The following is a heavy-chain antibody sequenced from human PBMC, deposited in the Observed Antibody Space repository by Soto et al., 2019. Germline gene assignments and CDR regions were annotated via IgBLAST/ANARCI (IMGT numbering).Heavy chain of an antibody. CDR1: GGTFSSYA. CDR3: ARGDIAARLFDY. Sequence: GASVKVSCKASGGTFSSYAISWVRQAPGQGLEWMGGIIPIFGAANYAQKFQGRVTITADKSTSTAYMELSSLRSEDTAVYYCARGDIAARLFDYWGQGTLVTVSS. V-gene: IGHV1-69*06. CDR2: IIPIFGAA. J-gene: IGHJ4*02. D-gene: IGHD6-6*01.